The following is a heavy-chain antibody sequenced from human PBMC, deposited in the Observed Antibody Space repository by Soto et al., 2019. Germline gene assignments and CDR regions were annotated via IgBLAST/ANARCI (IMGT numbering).Heavy chain of an antibody. Sequence: GESLKISFKGSGYSFTSYLICWVRQMPVKGLEWMGIIYPGDSDARCNPSFQGQVTMSDDKSISTAYLQWSSLKASDTAMYYCATGTYNYRYIFDYWGQGTLGT. CDR2: IYPGDSDA. J-gene: IGHJ4*02. D-gene: IGHD5-18*01. CDR3: ATGTYNYRYIFDY. CDR1: GYSFTSYL. V-gene: IGHV5-51*01.